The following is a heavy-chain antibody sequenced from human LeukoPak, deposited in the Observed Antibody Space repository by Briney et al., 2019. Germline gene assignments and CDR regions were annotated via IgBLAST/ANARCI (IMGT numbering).Heavy chain of an antibody. V-gene: IGHV3-23*01. Sequence: GGSLRLSCAASGFTFSSYAMSWVRQAPGKGLEWASAISGSGGSTYYADSVKGRFTISRDNSKNTLYLQMNSLRAEDTAVYYCAKGPYSSSLPFDYWGQGTLVTVSS. CDR3: AKGPYSSSLPFDY. CDR2: ISGSGGST. CDR1: GFTFSSYA. J-gene: IGHJ4*02. D-gene: IGHD6-6*01.